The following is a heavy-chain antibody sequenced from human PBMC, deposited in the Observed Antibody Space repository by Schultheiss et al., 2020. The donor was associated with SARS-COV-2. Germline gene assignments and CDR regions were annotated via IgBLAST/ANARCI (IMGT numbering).Heavy chain of an antibody. CDR1: GFTFSMYW. D-gene: IGHD3-10*01. Sequence: GGSLRLSCAASGFTFSMYWMHWVRQAPGKGLVWVSRINSDGSSTTYADSVKGRFTTSRDNAKNTVYLQMKSLRADDTAVYYCARLWGDRGMDVWGQGTTVTVSS. J-gene: IGHJ6*02. CDR3: ARLWGDRGMDV. CDR2: INSDGSST. V-gene: IGHV3-74*01.